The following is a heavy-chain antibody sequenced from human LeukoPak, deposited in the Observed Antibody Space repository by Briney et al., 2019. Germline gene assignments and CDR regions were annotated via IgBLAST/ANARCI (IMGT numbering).Heavy chain of an antibody. J-gene: IGHJ3*02. D-gene: IGHD6-19*01. V-gene: IGHV3-7*01. CDR1: GFTFSSYW. CDR2: IKQDGSVQ. CDR3: VRDLDVYSSGWYDAFDI. Sequence: PGGSLRLSCAASGFTFSSYWMSWVRQAPGKGLEWVANIKQDGSVQYYVDSVKGRFTISRDNAKNSLYLQMNSLRAEDTAVYYCVRDLDVYSSGWYDAFDIWGQGTMVTVSS.